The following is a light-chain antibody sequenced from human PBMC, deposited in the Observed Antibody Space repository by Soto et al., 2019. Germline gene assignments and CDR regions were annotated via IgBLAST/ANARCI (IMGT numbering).Light chain of an antibody. CDR3: SSYTSTYIWV. J-gene: IGLJ3*02. V-gene: IGLV2-14*01. CDR1: SSDIGSHNF. CDR2: GVS. Sequence: QSALTQPASVSGSPGQSITISCTGTSSDIGSHNFVSWHQHHPGKAPKFIIYGVSNRPSGVSNRFSGSKSGNTASLTISGLQADDEADYYCSSYTSTYIWVFGGGTKLTVL.